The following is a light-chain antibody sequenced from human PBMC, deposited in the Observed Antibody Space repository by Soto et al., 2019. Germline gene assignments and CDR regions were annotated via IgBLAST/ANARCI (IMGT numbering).Light chain of an antibody. Sequence: IQITQSPSSLSSSGGDRVTITCRASQTTNNYLDWYQLKPGKAPKLLIYAASTLQTGVPSRFTGSGSGTDFTLTIISLQPEDYATYFCQQSYSMPYAFGQGTKLDIK. CDR2: AAS. J-gene: IGKJ2*01. CDR1: QTTNNY. V-gene: IGKV1-39*01. CDR3: QQSYSMPYA.